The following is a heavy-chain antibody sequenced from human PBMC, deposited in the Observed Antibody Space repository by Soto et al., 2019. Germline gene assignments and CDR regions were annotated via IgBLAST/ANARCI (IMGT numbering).Heavy chain of an antibody. CDR2: IIPIFGTA. D-gene: IGHD3-3*01. Sequence: GASVKVSCKASGGTFSSYAISWVRQAPGQGLEWMGGIIPIFGTANYAQKFQGRVTITADESTSTAYMELSSLRSEDTAVYYCARALIAPRGREGRKDWSGYCPFDYWGQGTLVTVSS. J-gene: IGHJ4*02. CDR1: GGTFSSYA. CDR3: ARALIAPRGREGRKDWSGYCPFDY. V-gene: IGHV1-69*13.